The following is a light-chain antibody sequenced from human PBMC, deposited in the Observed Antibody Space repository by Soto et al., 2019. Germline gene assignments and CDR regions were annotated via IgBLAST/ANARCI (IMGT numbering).Light chain of an antibody. CDR2: DAS. CDR3: HQRSNWPPRFT. V-gene: IGKV3-11*01. Sequence: EIVLTQSPATLSLSPGERATLSCRASQTVSSYLAWYQQKPVQAPRLLIYDASNRATGIPARFSGSGSGTDFTLTISSLEPEDFEVYSWHQRSNWPPRFTFGPGTKVDIK. CDR1: QTVSSY. J-gene: IGKJ3*01.